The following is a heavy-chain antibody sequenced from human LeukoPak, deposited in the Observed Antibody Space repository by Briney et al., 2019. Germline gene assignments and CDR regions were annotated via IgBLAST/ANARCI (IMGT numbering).Heavy chain of an antibody. J-gene: IGHJ6*02. Sequence: PSETLSLTCTVSGGSISSYYWSWIRQPPGKGLEWIGYIYYSGSTNYNPSLKSRVTISVDTSKNQFSLKLSSVTAADTAVYYCARDLKRPYGDYDSYYYYYGMDVWGQGTTVTVSS. D-gene: IGHD4-17*01. CDR1: GGSISSYY. CDR3: ARDLKRPYGDYDSYYYYYGMDV. CDR2: IYYSGST. V-gene: IGHV4-59*01.